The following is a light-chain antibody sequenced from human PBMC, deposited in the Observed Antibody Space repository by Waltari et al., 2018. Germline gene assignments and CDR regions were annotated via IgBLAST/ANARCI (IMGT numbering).Light chain of an antibody. V-gene: IGKV3-15*01. J-gene: IGKJ4*01. Sequence: EIVMTQSPATLSVSPGERATLSCRASQRVSRNLAWYKQTPGQAPRLLICGASTRATGIPARFSGSGSGTEFTLTISSLQSEDFAVYYCLQYNNWPPLTFGGGTKVEIK. CDR2: GAS. CDR1: QRVSRN. CDR3: LQYNNWPPLT.